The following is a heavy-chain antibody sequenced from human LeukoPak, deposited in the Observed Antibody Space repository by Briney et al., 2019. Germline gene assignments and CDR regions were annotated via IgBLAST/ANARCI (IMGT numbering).Heavy chain of an antibody. D-gene: IGHD5-18*01. CDR2: ISSSGSTI. CDR1: GFTFSSYE. V-gene: IGHV3-48*03. Sequence: GGSLRLPCAASGFTFSSYEMNWVRQAPGKGLEWVSYISSSGSTIYYADSVKGRFTISRDNAKNSLYLQMNSLRAEDTAVYYCAKGKVTPPFDYWGQGTLVTVSS. CDR3: AKGKVTPPFDY. J-gene: IGHJ4*02.